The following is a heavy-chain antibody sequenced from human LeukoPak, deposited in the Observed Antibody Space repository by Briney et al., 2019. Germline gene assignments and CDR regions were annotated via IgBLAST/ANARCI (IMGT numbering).Heavy chain of an antibody. V-gene: IGHV3-7*03. CDR3: ARLGPASSGWPESFDY. J-gene: IGHJ4*02. D-gene: IGHD6-19*01. CDR2: IKRDGSEK. Sequence: GGSLRLSCAASGFTFNNYWMSWVRQAPGKGLEWVANIKRDGSEKYYVDSVKGRFTISRDNAKNSLDLQMNSLRVEDTAVYYCARLGPASSGWPESFDYWGQGTLVTVSS. CDR1: GFTFNNYW.